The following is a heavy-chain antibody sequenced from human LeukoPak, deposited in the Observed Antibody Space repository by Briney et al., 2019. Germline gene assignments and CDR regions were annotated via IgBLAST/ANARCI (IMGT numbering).Heavy chain of an antibody. CDR2: IYYSGST. J-gene: IGHJ5*02. CDR3: ARDRDSYYHGTGSYSYWFDP. CDR1: GGSISSGGYY. Sequence: SETLSLTCTVSGGSISSGGYYWSWIRQHPGKGLEWIGYIYYSGSTYYNPSLKSRVTISVDTSKNQFSLKLSSVTAADTAVYYCARDRDSYYHGTGSYSYWFDPWGQGTLVTVSS. D-gene: IGHD3-10*01. V-gene: IGHV4-31*03.